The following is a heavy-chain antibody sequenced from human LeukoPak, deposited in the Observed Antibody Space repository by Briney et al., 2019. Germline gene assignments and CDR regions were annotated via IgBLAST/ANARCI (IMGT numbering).Heavy chain of an antibody. CDR2: IYYSGST. J-gene: IGHJ5*02. V-gene: IGHV4-39*01. CDR1: GGSISSSSYY. D-gene: IGHD3-9*01. Sequence: ASETLSLTCTVSGGSISSSSYYWGWIRQPPGKGLEWIGSIYYSGSTYYNPSLKSRVTISVDTSKNQFSLKLSSVTAADTAVYYCARSRVGYDILTGYYTAGWFDPWGQGTLVTVSS. CDR3: ARSRVGYDILTGYYTAGWFDP.